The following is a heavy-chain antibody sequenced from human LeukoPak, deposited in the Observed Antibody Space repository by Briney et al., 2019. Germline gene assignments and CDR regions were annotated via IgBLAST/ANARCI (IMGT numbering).Heavy chain of an antibody. J-gene: IGHJ5*02. CDR2: INPNSGGT. CDR1: GYTFTGYY. D-gene: IGHD3-10*01. V-gene: IGHV1-2*02. CDR3: ARSFLSPMVRGVWKGWFDP. Sequence: GASVKVSCKASGYTFTGYYMHWVRQAPGQGLEWMGWINPNSGGTNYAQKFQGRVTMTRDTSISTAYMELSRLRSDDTAVYYCARSFLSPMVRGVWKGWFDPWGQGTLVTVSS.